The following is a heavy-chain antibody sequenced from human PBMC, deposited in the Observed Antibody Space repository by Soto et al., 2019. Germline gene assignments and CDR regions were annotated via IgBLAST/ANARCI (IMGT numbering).Heavy chain of an antibody. V-gene: IGHV3-9*01. J-gene: IGHJ1*01. CDR1: GFTFDDYA. CDR3: VKDESINWYSGHFRH. CDR2: INWNSGSI. D-gene: IGHD6-13*01. Sequence: GGSLRLSCAASGFTFDDYAMHWVRQVPGKGLEWVSGINWNSGSIGYADSVTGRFAISRDNAKNSLHLQMNSLRAEDTAFYYCVKDESINWYSGHFRHWGQGTLVTVSP.